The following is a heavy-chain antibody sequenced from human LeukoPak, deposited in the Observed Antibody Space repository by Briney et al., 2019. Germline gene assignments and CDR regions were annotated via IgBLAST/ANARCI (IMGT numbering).Heavy chain of an antibody. J-gene: IGHJ6*02. V-gene: IGHV3-21*01. CDR1: GFTFSSYS. D-gene: IGHD5-18*01. Sequence: KAGGSLRLSCAASGFTFSSYSMNWVRQAPGKGLEWVSSISSSSSYIYYADSVKGRFTISRDNAKNSLYLQMNSLRAEDTAVYYCAKEGGYSYGYYYYGMDVWGQGTTVTVSS. CDR2: ISSSSSYI. CDR3: AKEGGYSYGYYYYGMDV.